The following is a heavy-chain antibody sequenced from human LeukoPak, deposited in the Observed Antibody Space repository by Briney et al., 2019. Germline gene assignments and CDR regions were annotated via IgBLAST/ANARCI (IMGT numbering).Heavy chain of an antibody. J-gene: IGHJ4*02. CDR2: INTNTGNP. V-gene: IGHV7-4-1*02. CDR3: AKDMYINSLSSFDY. D-gene: IGHD1-14*01. CDR1: GYTFTSYA. Sequence: ASVKVSCKASGYTFTSYAMNWVRQAPGQGLECMGWINTNTGNPTYAQGVTGQFVFSVDTSVTTAYLQINNLKAADTALYFCAKDMYINSLSSFDYWGQGTLVTVSS.